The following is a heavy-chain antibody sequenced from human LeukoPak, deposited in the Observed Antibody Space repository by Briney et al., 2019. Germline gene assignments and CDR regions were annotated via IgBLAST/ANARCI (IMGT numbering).Heavy chain of an antibody. CDR3: ASRPAGTTWYGVFDF. CDR2: VFNGGST. D-gene: IGHD6-13*01. J-gene: IGHJ4*02. V-gene: IGHV4-59*11. Sequence: SETLSLTCSVSGASINSHYWSWIRQSPGKGLEWIGYVFNGGSTNYNPSLKSRVTMSLDTSRDQFSLRLTSVTAADTAIYYCASRPAGTTWYGVFDFWSQGTLVTVSS. CDR1: GASINSHY.